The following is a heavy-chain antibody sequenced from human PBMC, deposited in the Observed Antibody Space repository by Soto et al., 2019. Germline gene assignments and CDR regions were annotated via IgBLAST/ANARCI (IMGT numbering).Heavy chain of an antibody. Sequence: SETLSLTCAVSGGSISSGGYSWSWIRQPPGKGLEGIGYISHSGSTYYNPSLKSRVTISVDRSKNQFSLKLSSVTAADTAVYYCARGGKVALDYWGQGTLVTVSS. D-gene: IGHD2-15*01. J-gene: IGHJ4*02. V-gene: IGHV4-30-2*01. CDR3: ARGGKVALDY. CDR2: ISHSGST. CDR1: GGSISSGGYS.